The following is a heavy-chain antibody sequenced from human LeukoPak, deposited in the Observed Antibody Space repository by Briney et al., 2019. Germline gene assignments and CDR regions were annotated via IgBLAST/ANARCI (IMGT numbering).Heavy chain of an antibody. V-gene: IGHV3-23*01. D-gene: IGHD3-10*01. J-gene: IGHJ4*02. Sequence: GGSLRLSCAASGFTFSSYAMSWVRQAPGKGLEWVSAISGSGGSTYYADSVKGRFTISRDNSKNTLYLQMNSLRAEDTAVYYCARDPYYYGSVLDYWGQGTLVTVSS. CDR3: ARDPYYYGSVLDY. CDR2: ISGSGGST. CDR1: GFTFSSYA.